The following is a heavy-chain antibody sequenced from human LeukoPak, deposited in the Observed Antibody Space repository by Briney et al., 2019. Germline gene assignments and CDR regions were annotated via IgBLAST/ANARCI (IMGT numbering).Heavy chain of an antibody. V-gene: IGHV1-24*01. Sequence: ASVKVSCKVSGYTLTELSMHWVRQAPGKGLEWMGGFDPEDGETIYAQKFQGRVTMTEDESTSTAYMELSRLRSDDTAVYYCARVGVGYCSSTSCSFFDYWGQGTLVTVSS. CDR1: GYTLTELS. J-gene: IGHJ4*02. D-gene: IGHD2-2*01. CDR3: ARVGVGYCSSTSCSFFDY. CDR2: FDPEDGET.